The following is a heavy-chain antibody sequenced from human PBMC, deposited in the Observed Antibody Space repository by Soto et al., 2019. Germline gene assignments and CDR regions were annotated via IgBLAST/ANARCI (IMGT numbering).Heavy chain of an antibody. CDR1: GFPFSSYS. V-gene: IGHV3-48*02. D-gene: IGHD3-22*01. CDR3: AREAANYDDRDYYYGMDV. Sequence: PGWSLRLSCAAAGFPFSSYSLKWVRQAPGKGLAWVSYISSSSSSTIYYADSVKGRFTISRDNAKNSLYLQMNSLRDEDTAVYYCAREAANYDDRDYYYGMDVWGQGTTVTVS. J-gene: IGHJ6*02. CDR2: ISSSSSSTI.